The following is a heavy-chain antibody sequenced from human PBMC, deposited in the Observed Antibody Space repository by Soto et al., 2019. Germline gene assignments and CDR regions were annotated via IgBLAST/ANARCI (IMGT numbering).Heavy chain of an antibody. Sequence: SETLSLTCTVSGGSISSGGYYWSWIRQHPGKGLEWIGYIYHSGSTNYNPSLKSRVTISVDKSKNQFSLKLSSVTAADTAVYYCARAGGYSGYDPFDYWGQGTLFTVSS. CDR3: ARAGGYSGYDPFDY. J-gene: IGHJ4*02. CDR2: IYHSGST. CDR1: GGSISSGGYY. V-gene: IGHV4-31*03. D-gene: IGHD5-12*01.